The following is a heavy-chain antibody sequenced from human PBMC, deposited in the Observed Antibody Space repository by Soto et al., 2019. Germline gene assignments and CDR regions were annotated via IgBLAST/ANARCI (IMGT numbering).Heavy chain of an antibody. CDR1: GGTFSSYA. CDR3: ARPSIAGRAFDI. V-gene: IGHV1-69*13. D-gene: IGHD6-6*01. J-gene: IGHJ3*02. CDR2: IIPIFGTA. Sequence: ASVKVSCKASGGTFSSYAISLVRQAPGQGLEWMGGIIPIFGTANYAQKFQGRVTITADESTSTAYMELSSLRSEDTAVYYCARPSIAGRAFDIWGQGTMVTVSS.